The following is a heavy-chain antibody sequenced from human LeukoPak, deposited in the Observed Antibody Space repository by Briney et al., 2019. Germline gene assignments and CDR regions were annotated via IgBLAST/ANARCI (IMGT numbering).Heavy chain of an antibody. CDR1: GFTFSSYG. V-gene: IGHV3-30*18. CDR3: AKDRPGRMATIMGYFDY. Sequence: QSGRSLRLSCAASGFTFSSYGMHRVRQASGKGLEWVAVISYDGSNKYYADSVKGRFTISRDNSKNTLYLQMNSLRAEDTAMFYCAKDRPGRMATIMGYFDYWGQGTLVTVSS. CDR2: ISYDGSNK. J-gene: IGHJ4*02. D-gene: IGHD5-24*01.